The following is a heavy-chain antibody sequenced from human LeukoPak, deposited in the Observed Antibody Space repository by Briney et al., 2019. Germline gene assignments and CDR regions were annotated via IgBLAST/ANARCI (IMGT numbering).Heavy chain of an antibody. CDR3: ARGTGYYDFVWGSYPRPIDC. J-gene: IGHJ4*02. V-gene: IGHV1-8*01. CDR1: VYTFTSYD. D-gene: IGHD3-16*02. CDR2: MNPNSGNT. Sequence: ASVKVSCKASVYTFTSYDINWVRQATGQGLEWMGWMNPNSGNTGYAQKFQGRVTMTRNTSISTAYMELSSLRSEDTAVYYCARGTGYYDFVWGSYPRPIDCWGQGTLVTVSS.